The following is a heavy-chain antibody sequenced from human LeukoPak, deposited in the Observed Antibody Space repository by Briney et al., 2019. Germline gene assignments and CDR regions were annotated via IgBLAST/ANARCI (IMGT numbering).Heavy chain of an antibody. CDR2: INPNSGGT. J-gene: IGHJ5*02. Sequence: ASVKVSCKASGGTFSSYAISWVRQAPGQGLEWMGWINPNSGGTNYAQKFQGRVTMTRDTSISTAYMELSRLRSDDTAVYYCARDGTGYCSSTSCYETWFDPWGQGTLVTVSS. CDR3: ARDGTGYCSSTSCYETWFDP. CDR1: GGTFSSYA. V-gene: IGHV1-2*02. D-gene: IGHD2-2*01.